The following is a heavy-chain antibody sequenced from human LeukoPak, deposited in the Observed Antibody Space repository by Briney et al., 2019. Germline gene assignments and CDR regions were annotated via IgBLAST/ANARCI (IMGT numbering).Heavy chain of an antibody. V-gene: IGHV3-7*01. CDR1: GFTFSSYW. CDR2: IKEDGSEE. Sequence: PGGSLRLSCSASGFTFSSYWMTWVRQAPGKGLVWVASIKEDGSEEYYVDSVKGRFTISRDNAKNSLYLQMNSLRAEDTAVYYCTRGHYGMDVWGQGTTVTVSS. CDR3: TRGHYGMDV. J-gene: IGHJ6*02.